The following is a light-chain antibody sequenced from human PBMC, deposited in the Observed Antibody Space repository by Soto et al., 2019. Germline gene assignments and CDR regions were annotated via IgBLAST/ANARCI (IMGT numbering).Light chain of an antibody. J-gene: IGKJ1*01. CDR3: QQYGCPAPWT. CDR1: QSVYSDY. V-gene: IGKV3-20*01. Sequence: IVLTQSPGSLSLSPGDRATLSCRASQSVYSDYVAWYQKKPGQAPKILIYETSTRATGIPDRFSGSGSGTDFTLTISRLERDDFAVYYCQQYGCPAPWTFGQGTKVDMK. CDR2: ETS.